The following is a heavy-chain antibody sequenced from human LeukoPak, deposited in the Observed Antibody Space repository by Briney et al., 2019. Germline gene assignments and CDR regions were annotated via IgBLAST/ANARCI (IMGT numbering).Heavy chain of an antibody. CDR2: ISSSSSYI. CDR1: GFTFSSYS. D-gene: IGHD1-20*01. CDR3: ARVSAITGATDALDF. Sequence: GGSLRLSCAASGFTFSSYSMTWVRQAPGKGLEWVSSISSSSSYIYYAASLKGRFPLSRATAKDSLYLQMNSLRAEDTAVYYCARVSAITGATDALDFWGQGAMVTVSS. J-gene: IGHJ3*01. V-gene: IGHV3-21*01.